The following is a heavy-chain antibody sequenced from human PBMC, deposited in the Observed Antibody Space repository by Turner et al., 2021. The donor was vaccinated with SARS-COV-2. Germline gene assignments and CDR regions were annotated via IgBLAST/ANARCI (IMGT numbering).Heavy chain of an antibody. CDR1: GGSISSSSYY. CDR3: ASETRYYSGRGWFYP. J-gene: IGHJ5*02. V-gene: IGHV4-39*01. D-gene: IGHD3-10*02. CDR2: IYYSGST. Sequence: QLQLQESGPGLVKPSETLSLTCTVSGGSISSSSYYWGWIRQPPGKGLEWIGSIYYSGSTYYNPSHKSRVTISVDTSKNQFSLKLSSVTAADTAVYYCASETRYYSGRGWFYPWGQGTLVTVS.